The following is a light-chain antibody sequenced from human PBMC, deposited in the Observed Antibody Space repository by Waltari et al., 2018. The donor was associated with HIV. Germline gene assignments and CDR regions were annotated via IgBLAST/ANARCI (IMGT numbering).Light chain of an antibody. CDR3: ASNRLDYTLI. Sequence: QSALTQPASVSGFLGQSINISCTGISTDSRFYPYFSWYQQYPGKIPRLIIFDINNRPSGVSDHFSGSRSGNSASLTFSGLQSGDEAHYYCASNRLDYTLIFGGGTKLTVL. CDR2: DIN. CDR1: STDSRFYPY. V-gene: IGLV2-14*03. J-gene: IGLJ2*01.